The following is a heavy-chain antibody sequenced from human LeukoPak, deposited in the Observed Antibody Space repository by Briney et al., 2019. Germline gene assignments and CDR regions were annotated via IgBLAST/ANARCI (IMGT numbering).Heavy chain of an antibody. J-gene: IGHJ4*02. V-gene: IGHV3-74*01. CDR3: ARDQLYCSGGICYFDN. Sequence: GGSLRLSCAASGFTFSSYWMHWVRRTPGKGLVWVSRINSDGRSTTYADSVKGRFTVSRDNAKNTLYLQMNSLRVEDTALYYCARDQLYCSGGICYFDNWGQGTLVTVSS. CDR1: GFTFSSYW. CDR2: INSDGRST. D-gene: IGHD2-15*01.